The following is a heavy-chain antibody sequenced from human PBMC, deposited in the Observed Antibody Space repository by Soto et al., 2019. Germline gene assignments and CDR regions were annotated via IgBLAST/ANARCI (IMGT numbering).Heavy chain of an antibody. D-gene: IGHD1-26*01. CDR3: ARDWGGVGATPYNWFDP. J-gene: IGHJ5*02. CDR2: ISYDGSNK. V-gene: IGHV3-30-3*01. CDR1: GFTFSSYA. Sequence: QVQLVESGGGVVQPGRSLRLSCAASGFTFSSYAMHWVRQAPGKGLEWVAVISYDGSNKYYADSVKGRFTIFRDNSKNTLYLQMNSLRAEDTAVYYCARDWGGVGATPYNWFDPWGQGTLVTVSS.